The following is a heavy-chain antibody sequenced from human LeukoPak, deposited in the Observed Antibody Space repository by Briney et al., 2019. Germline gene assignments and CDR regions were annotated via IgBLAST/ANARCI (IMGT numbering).Heavy chain of an antibody. V-gene: IGHV3-21*01. CDR3: ARDKRYCGGDCYPPSGFDY. CDR2: ISSSSGYI. Sequence: PGGSLRLSCAASGFTFSSYSMNWVRQAPGEGLEWVSFISSSSGYIYYADSVKGRFTISRDNAKNSLYLQMNSLRAEDTAVYYCARDKRYCGGDCYPPSGFDYWGQGTLVTVSS. D-gene: IGHD2-21*02. CDR1: GFTFSSYS. J-gene: IGHJ4*02.